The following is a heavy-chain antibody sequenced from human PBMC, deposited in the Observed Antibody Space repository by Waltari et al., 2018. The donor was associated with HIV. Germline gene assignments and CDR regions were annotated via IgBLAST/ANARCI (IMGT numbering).Heavy chain of an antibody. CDR1: GLPFRRYW. J-gene: IGHJ4*02. CDR2: IKQDGSEI. V-gene: IGHV3-7*01. Sequence: EVQLVESGGGLVQPGGSLRVSCAASGLPFRRYWMSWVRQAPGKGLEWVANIKQDGSEIYYVDSVKGRFTISRDNAKNSLYLQMNSLRAEDTAVYFCARRGGRSSPLGYWGQGTLVTVSS. D-gene: IGHD6-13*01. CDR3: ARRGGRSSPLGY.